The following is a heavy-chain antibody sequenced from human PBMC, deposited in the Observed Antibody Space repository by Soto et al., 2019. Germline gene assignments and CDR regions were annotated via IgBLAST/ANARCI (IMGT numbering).Heavy chain of an antibody. CDR2: IKRKTDGGTT. CDR1: GFTFSNAW. CDR3: TTDVDYGCNPRGSYGMDV. J-gene: IGHJ6*02. D-gene: IGHD4-17*01. Sequence: EVQLVESGGGLVKPGGSLRLSCAASGFTFSNAWMNWVRQAPGKGLEWVGRIKRKTDGGTTDYAAPVKGRFTISRDVSKNTLYLQMNSLKTEDTAVYYWTTDVDYGCNPRGSYGMDVWGQGTTVTVSS. V-gene: IGHV3-15*07.